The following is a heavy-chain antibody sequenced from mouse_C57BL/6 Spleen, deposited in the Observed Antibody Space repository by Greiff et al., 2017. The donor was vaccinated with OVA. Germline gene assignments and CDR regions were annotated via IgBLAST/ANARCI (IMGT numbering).Heavy chain of an antibody. V-gene: IGHV5-16*01. J-gene: IGHJ2*01. Sequence: EVQLVESEGGLVQPGSSMKLSCTASGFTFSDYYMAWVRQVPEKGLEWVANINYDGSSTYYLDSLKSRFIISRDNAKNILYLQMSSLKSEDTATYYCAREATVGYYFDYWGQGTTLTVSS. CDR1: GFTFSDYY. D-gene: IGHD1-1*01. CDR2: INYDGSST. CDR3: AREATVGYYFDY.